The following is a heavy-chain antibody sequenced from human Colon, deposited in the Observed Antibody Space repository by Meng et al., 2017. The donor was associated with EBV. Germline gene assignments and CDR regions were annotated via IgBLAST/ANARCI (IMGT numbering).Heavy chain of an antibody. J-gene: IGHJ4*02. CDR3: GRLVKVVAAGESDY. CDR2: IYYSGST. Sequence: ESGSACAKPSWTLSLTCNVSGDSIRRSIYDWGWIRQPPGQGLEWIGFIYYSGSTFYNPSLKSRVTVSVDTSKNQFSLKLSSVTAADTAIYYCGRLVKVVAAGESDYWGQGLLVTVSS. V-gene: IGHV4-39*01. CDR1: GDSIRRSIYD. D-gene: IGHD6-13*01.